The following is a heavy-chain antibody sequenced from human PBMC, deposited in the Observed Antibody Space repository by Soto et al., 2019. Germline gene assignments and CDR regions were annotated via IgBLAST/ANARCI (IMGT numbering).Heavy chain of an antibody. D-gene: IGHD5-12*01. V-gene: IGHV2-5*02. CDR3: VHSGYMWGH. J-gene: IGHJ4*02. CDR1: GFSLSNSGVG. Sequence: QITLKESGPTLVKPTQTLTLTCSVSGFSLSNSGVGVGWIRQPPGKALEWLAVIYWDDEKQYSPSLKSRLTITKDTSKKQVVLTMTNMDPVDTGTYYCVHSGYMWGHWGQGTLVTVSS. CDR2: IYWDDEK.